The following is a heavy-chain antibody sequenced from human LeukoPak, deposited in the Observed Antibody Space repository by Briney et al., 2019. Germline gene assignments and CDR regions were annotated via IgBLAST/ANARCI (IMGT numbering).Heavy chain of an antibody. CDR2: IWYDGSNK. D-gene: IGHD4-4*01. V-gene: IGHV3-33*01. J-gene: IGHJ4*02. Sequence: GGSLRLSCAASGFTFSSYGMHWVRQAPGKGLEWVAVIWYDGSNKYYADSVKGRFTISRDNSKNTLYLQVNSLRAEDTAVYYCARDTRLHDFDYWGQGTLVTVSS. CDR1: GFTFSSYG. CDR3: ARDTRLHDFDY.